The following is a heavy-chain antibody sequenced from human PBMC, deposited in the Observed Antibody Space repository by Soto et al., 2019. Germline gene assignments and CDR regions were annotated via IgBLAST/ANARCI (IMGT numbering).Heavy chain of an antibody. Sequence: WASVKVSCKASGFTFTSSAVQWVRQARGQRLEWIGWIVVGSGNTNYAQKFQERVTITRDMSTSTAYMELSSLRSEDTAVYYCAAAYSGSYYYYYGMDVWGQGTTVTVSS. CDR1: GFTFTSSA. D-gene: IGHD1-26*01. CDR2: IVVGSGNT. CDR3: AAAYSGSYYYYYGMDV. J-gene: IGHJ6*02. V-gene: IGHV1-58*01.